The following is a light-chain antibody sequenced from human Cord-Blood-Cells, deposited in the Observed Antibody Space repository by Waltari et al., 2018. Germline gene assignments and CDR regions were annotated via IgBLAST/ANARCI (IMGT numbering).Light chain of an antibody. V-gene: IGLV2-14*01. CDR1: RSDVGGYKY. Sequence: QSALTQPASVSGSPGQSLTISCTGTRSDVGGYKYVSWYQQHPAKAPKLMIYEVSNRPSGVSNRFSGSKSGNTASLTISGLQAEDEADYYCSSYTSSSSYVFGTGTKVTVL. CDR3: SSYTSSSSYV. CDR2: EVS. J-gene: IGLJ1*01.